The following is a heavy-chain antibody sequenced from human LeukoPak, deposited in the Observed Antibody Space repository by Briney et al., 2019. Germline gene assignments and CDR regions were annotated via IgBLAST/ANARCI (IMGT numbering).Heavy chain of an antibody. V-gene: IGHV3-53*01. CDR3: ARGSGGNYFDY. J-gene: IGHJ4*02. CDR2: IYSSGDT. D-gene: IGHD1-26*01. Sequence: GGSLRLSCAASAFTVSNNYMTWLRQAPGKGLEWVSTIYSSGDTYSADSVKGRFSVSRGNFNNMLFLQMNNLTVEDTAVYYCARGSGGNYFDYWGQGTLVTVSS. CDR1: AFTVSNNY.